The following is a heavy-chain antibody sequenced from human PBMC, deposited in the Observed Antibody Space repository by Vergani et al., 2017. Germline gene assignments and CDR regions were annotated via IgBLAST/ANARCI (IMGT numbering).Heavy chain of an antibody. V-gene: IGHV3-7*01. CDR3: ARDKGNFDY. D-gene: IGHD2/OR15-2a*01. CDR1: GFTFISYW. CDR2: IKQDGSEK. Sequence: EVQLVESGGGLVQPGGSLRLSCAASGFTFISYWMSWVRQAPGKGLEWVANIKQDGSEKYYVDSVKGRFTISRDNAKNSLYLQMNSLRAEDTAVYYCARDKGNFDYWGQGTLVTVSS. J-gene: IGHJ4*02.